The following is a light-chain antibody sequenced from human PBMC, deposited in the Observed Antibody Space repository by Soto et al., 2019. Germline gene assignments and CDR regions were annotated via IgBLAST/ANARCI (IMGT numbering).Light chain of an antibody. J-gene: IGKJ4*01. CDR2: GAS. CDR1: QSVSSN. CDR3: QQYNNWPPLT. Sequence: EIVMTQSPATLSGSPGERATLSWRASQSVSSNLAWYQQKPAQAPRLLVYGASTRATGIPARFSGSGSATEFTLTISSLQSEDFAIYYCQQYNNWPPLTFGGGTKVDIK. V-gene: IGKV3D-15*01.